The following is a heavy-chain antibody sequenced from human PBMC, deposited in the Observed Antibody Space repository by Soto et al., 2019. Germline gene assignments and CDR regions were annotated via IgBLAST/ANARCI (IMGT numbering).Heavy chain of an antibody. D-gene: IGHD3-3*01. J-gene: IGHJ4*02. CDR3: AHRVLRTVSGLVTTTAIYFDF. Sequence: QITLNESGPTQVKPRQTLTLTCTFSGFSLTTSGVGVGWIRQSPGKAPQWLALIYWDADKRYSPSLKSRLTITKDTSKNQLVLTMADLDPADTATYYCAHRVLRTVSGLVTTTAIYFDFWGQGTPVAVSS. CDR2: IYWDADK. CDR1: GFSLTTSGVG. V-gene: IGHV2-5*02.